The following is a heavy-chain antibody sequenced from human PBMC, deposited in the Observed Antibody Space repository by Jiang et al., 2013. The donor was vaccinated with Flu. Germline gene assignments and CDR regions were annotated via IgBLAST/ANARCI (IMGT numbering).Heavy chain of an antibody. Sequence: VQLVESGGGVVQPGRSLRLSCAASGFTFSSYGMHWVRQAPGKGLEWVAVIWYDGSNKYYADSVKGRFTISRDNSKNTLYLQMNSLRAEDTAVYYCARRIAVAGSIDYWGQGTLVTVSS. CDR3: ARRIAVAGSIDY. CDR1: GFTFSSYG. J-gene: IGHJ4*02. V-gene: IGHV3-33*01. CDR2: IWYDGSNK. D-gene: IGHD6-19*01.